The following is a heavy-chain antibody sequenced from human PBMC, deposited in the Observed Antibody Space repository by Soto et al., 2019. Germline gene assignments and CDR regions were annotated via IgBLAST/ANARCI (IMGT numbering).Heavy chain of an antibody. CDR3: ARADVIKVYATPFDY. Sequence: SETLSLTCTVSGGSISSGGYYWSWIRQHPGKGLEWIGYIYYSGSTYYNPSLKSRVTISVDTSKNQFSLKLSLRSDDTAVYYCARADVIKVYATPFDYWGQGTLVTVS. CDR1: GGSISSGGYY. V-gene: IGHV4-31*03. CDR2: IYYSGST. J-gene: IGHJ4*02. D-gene: IGHD2-8*01.